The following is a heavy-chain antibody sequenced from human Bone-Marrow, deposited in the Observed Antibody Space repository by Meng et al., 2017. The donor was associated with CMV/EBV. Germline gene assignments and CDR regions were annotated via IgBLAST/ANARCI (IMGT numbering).Heavy chain of an antibody. CDR2: IKSKTDGGTT. J-gene: IGHJ1*01. CDR1: GFTFSNAW. V-gene: IGHV3-15*01. D-gene: IGHD2-2*01. Sequence: GESLKIFCAASGFTFSNAWMSWVRQAPGKGLEWVGRIKSKTDGGTTDYAAPVKGRFTISRDDSKNTLYLQMNSLKTEDTAVYYCTTDRMYQLPRIQHWGQGTLVTVSS. CDR3: TTDRMYQLPRIQH.